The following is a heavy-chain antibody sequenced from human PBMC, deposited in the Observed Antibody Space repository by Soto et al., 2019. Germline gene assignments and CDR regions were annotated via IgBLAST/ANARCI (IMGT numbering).Heavy chain of an antibody. CDR1: GGSISSGGYS. J-gene: IGHJ4*02. CDR2: IYHSGST. Sequence: PSETLSLTCAVSGGSISSGGYSWSWIRQPPGKGLEWIGYIYHSGSTYYNPSLKSRVTISVDTSKNQFSLKLSSVTAADTAVYYCARLRGYSSSWYFDYWGQGTLVTVSS. V-gene: IGHV4-30-2*03. CDR3: ARLRGYSSSWYFDY. D-gene: IGHD6-13*01.